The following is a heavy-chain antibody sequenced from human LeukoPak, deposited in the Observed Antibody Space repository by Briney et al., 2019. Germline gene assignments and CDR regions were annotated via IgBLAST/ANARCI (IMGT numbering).Heavy chain of an antibody. CDR2: ISYDGSNK. V-gene: IGHV3-30*04. CDR1: GFTFSSYA. D-gene: IGHD1-26*01. Sequence: GGSLRLSCAVSGFTFSSYAMHWVRQAPGKGLEWVAVISYDGSNKYYADSVKGRFTISRDNSKNTLYLQMNSLRAEDTAVYYCARDSGSFDYWGQGTLVTVSS. J-gene: IGHJ4*02. CDR3: ARDSGSFDY.